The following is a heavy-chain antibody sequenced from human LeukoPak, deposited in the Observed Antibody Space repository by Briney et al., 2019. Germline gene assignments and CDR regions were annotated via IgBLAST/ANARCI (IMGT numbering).Heavy chain of an antibody. CDR3: ARADV. CDR2: ISSSGSTI. CDR1: GFTFSNYE. V-gene: IGHV3-48*03. J-gene: IGHJ6*02. Sequence: GGSLRLSCAASGFTFSNYEMNWVRQAPGKGLEWISYISSSGSTIHYADSVKGRVTISRDHAKASLYLQMNSLRAEDTAVYYCARADVWGQGTTVTVSS.